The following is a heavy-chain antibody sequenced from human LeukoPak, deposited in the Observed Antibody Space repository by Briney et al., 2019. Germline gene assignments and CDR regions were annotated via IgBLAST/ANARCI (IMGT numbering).Heavy chain of an antibody. J-gene: IGHJ3*02. CDR3: ARDPKVAVAGTGAFDI. V-gene: IGHV3-11*01. Sequence: PGGSLRLSCAASGFTFSDYFMSWIRPAPGKGLEWVSYISSSGSTIYYADSVKGRFTISRDNAKNSLYLQMNSLRAEDTAVYYCARDPKVAVAGTGAFDIWGQGTMVTVSS. CDR1: GFTFSDYF. CDR2: ISSSGSTI. D-gene: IGHD6-19*01.